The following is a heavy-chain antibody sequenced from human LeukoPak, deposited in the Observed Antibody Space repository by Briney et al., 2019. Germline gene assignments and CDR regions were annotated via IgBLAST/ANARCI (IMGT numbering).Heavy chain of an antibody. CDR2: ISSSSSYI. D-gene: IGHD1-26*01. Sequence: GGSLRLSCAASGFTFSSYSMNWVRQAPGKGLEWVSSISSSSSYIYYADSVKGRFTISRDNAKNSLYLQMNSLRAEDTAIYYCARDILRVGATLYFDFWGQGTLATVSS. CDR1: GFTFSSYS. J-gene: IGHJ4*02. V-gene: IGHV3-21*01. CDR3: ARDILRVGATLYFDF.